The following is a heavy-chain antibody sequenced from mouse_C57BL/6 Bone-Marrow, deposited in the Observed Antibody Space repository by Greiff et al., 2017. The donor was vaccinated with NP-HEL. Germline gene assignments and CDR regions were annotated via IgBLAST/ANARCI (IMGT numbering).Heavy chain of an antibody. Sequence: QVQLKQSGPELVKPGASVKISCKASGYAFSSSWMNWVKQRPGKGLEWIGRIYPGDGDTNYNGKFKGKATLTADKSSSTAYMQLSSLTSEDSAVYFCASCAYYYGSSPAWFAYWGQGTLVTVSA. D-gene: IGHD1-1*01. V-gene: IGHV1-82*01. CDR1: GYAFSSSW. CDR2: IYPGDGDT. CDR3: ASCAYYYGSSPAWFAY. J-gene: IGHJ3*01.